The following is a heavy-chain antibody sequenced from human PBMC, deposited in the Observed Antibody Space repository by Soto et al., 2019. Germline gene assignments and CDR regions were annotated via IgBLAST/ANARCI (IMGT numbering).Heavy chain of an antibody. CDR2: ISGSGGRI. J-gene: IGHJ4*02. V-gene: IGHV3-23*01. D-gene: IGHD3-9*01. CDR3: AKEADYYSDFFAW. Sequence: GGSLRLSCAASGFNFNSCAMTWVRQAPGKGLEWVSSISGSGGRIDYADSVKGRFTVSRDNAMMTVYLHMNSLRVEDTAVYYCAKEADYYSDFFAWWGQGPLVTVSS. CDR1: GFNFNSCA.